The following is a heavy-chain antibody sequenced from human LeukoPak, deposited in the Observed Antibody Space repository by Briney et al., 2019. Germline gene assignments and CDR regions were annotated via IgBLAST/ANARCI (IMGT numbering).Heavy chain of an antibody. CDR2: ISSSSSTI. Sequence: TGGSLRLSCAASGFTFSSYSMNWVRQAPGKGLEWVSYISSSSSTIYYADSVKGRFTISRDNAKNSLYLQMTLLRAEDTAVYYCTRELGSGIYSSKYYYYYYMDVWGKGTTVTVSS. V-gene: IGHV3-48*01. CDR1: GFTFSSYS. D-gene: IGHD6-13*01. CDR3: TRELGSGIYSSKYYYYYYMDV. J-gene: IGHJ6*03.